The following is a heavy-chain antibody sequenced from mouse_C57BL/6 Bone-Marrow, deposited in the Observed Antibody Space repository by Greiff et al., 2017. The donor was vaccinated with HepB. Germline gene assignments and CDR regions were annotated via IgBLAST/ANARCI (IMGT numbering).Heavy chain of an antibody. Sequence: VQLQQPGAELVMPGASVKLSCKASGYTFTSYWMHWVKQRPGQGLEWIGEIDPSDSYTNYNQKFKGKSTLTVDKSSSTAYMQLSSLTSEDSAVYYCARAELRFNYWGQGTTLTVSS. CDR2: IDPSDSYT. CDR3: ARAELRFNY. V-gene: IGHV1-69*01. CDR1: GYTFTSYW. D-gene: IGHD1-1*01. J-gene: IGHJ2*01.